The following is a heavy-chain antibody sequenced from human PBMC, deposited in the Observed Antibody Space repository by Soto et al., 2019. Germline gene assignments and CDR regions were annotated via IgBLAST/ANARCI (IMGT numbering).Heavy chain of an antibody. CDR1: GGSFSGYY. J-gene: IGHJ4*02. V-gene: IGHV4-34*01. CDR3: ARGVYFSTTVTTYSDY. CDR2: INHSGST. D-gene: IGHD4-17*01. Sequence: PSETLSLTCAVEGGSFSGYYWSWIRQPPGKGLEWIGEINHSGSTNYNPSLKSRVTISVDTSKNQFSLKLSSVTAADTAVYYCARGVYFSTTVTTYSDYWGQGTLVTVSS.